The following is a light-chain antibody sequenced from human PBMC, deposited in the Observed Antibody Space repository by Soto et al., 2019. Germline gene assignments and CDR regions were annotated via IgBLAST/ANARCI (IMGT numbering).Light chain of an antibody. J-gene: IGKJ2*01. CDR3: QQYGSSVSYT. V-gene: IGKV3-20*01. CDR2: GAS. CDR1: QTVYSNY. Sequence: VLTQSPATLSLSPGERATLSCRASQTVYSNYLAWYQQKPGQAPRLLIYGASSRATGIPDRFSGSGSGTDFTLTISRLEPEDFAVYYCQQYGSSVSYTFGQGTKLEIK.